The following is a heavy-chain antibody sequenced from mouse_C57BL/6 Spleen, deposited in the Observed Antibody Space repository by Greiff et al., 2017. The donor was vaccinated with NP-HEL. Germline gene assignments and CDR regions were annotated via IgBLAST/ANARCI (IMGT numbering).Heavy chain of an antibody. Sequence: QVQLQQSGAELVKPGASVKLSCQASCSPFPASTLPFFTPLSLPFLEWIGWFYPGSGSIKYNEKFKDKATLTADKSSSTVYMELSRLTSEDSAVYFCARHEDIYDGYYLYYFDYWGQGTTLTVSS. CDR3: ARHEDIYDGYYLYYFDY. D-gene: IGHD2-3*01. J-gene: IGHJ2*01. CDR1: CSPFPAST. V-gene: IGHV1-62-2*01. CDR2: FYPGSGSI.